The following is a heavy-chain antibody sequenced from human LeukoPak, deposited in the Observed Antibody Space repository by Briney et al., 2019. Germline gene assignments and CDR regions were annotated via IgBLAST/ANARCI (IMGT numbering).Heavy chain of an antibody. D-gene: IGHD3-22*01. CDR2: ISSSSTI. V-gene: IGHV3-48*01. CDR1: GFTFSSYS. J-gene: IGHJ4*02. Sequence: GGSLRLSCAASGFTFSSYSMNWVRQAPGKGLEWVSYISSSSTIYYADSVKGRFTISRDNAKNSLYLQMNSLRAEDTAVYYCARVLHKRNYDSTTYYGYWGQGTLVTVSS. CDR3: ARVLHKRNYDSTTYYGY.